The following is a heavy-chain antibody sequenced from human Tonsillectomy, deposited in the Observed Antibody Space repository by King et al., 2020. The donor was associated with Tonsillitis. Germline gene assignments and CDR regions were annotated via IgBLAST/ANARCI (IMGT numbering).Heavy chain of an antibody. Sequence: DVQLVESGGGLVQPGRSLRLSCAASGFTFDDYAMHWVRQAPGKGLEWVSSINWNSDTIDYADSVRGRFTISRDNAKNSLYLQMNSLKAEDTAFYYCAKDTAYNDYPYWYFDLWGRGTLVTVSS. CDR2: INWNSDTI. J-gene: IGHJ2*01. CDR3: AKDTAYNDYPYWYFDL. D-gene: IGHD4-11*01. CDR1: GFTFDDYA. V-gene: IGHV3-9*01.